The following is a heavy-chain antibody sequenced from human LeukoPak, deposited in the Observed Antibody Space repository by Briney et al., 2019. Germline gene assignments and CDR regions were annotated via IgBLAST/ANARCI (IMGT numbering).Heavy chain of an antibody. J-gene: IGHJ4*02. CDR2: IYSGGST. CDR1: GFTVSSNY. V-gene: IGHV3-53*01. Sequence: HPGGSLRLSCAASGFTVSSNYMSWVRQAPGKGLEWVSVIYSGGSTYYADSVKGRFTISRDNSKNTLYLQMNSLRAEDTAMYYCASSRYCGGDCYPYYSDYWGQGTLVTVSS. CDR3: ASSRYCGGDCYPYYSDY. D-gene: IGHD2-21*02.